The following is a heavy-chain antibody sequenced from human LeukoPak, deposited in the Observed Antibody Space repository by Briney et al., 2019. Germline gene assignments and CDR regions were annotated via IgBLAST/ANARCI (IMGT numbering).Heavy chain of an antibody. CDR1: GGSISSGGYS. CDR3: ASATVVSYFDY. D-gene: IGHD4-23*01. J-gene: IGHJ4*02. Sequence: PSETLSLTCTVSGGSISSGGYSWSWIRQHPGKGLEWIGYIYYSGSTYYNPSLKSRVTISVDTSKNQFSLKLSSVTAADTAVYYCASATVVSYFDYWGQGTLVTVSS. CDR2: IYYSGST. V-gene: IGHV4-31*03.